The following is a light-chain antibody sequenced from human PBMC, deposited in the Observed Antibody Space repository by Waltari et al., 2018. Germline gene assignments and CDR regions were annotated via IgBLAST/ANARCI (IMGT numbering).Light chain of an antibody. J-gene: IGLJ3*02. V-gene: IGLV2-14*01. Sequence: QSALTQPASVSGSPGQPSTISCTGTSSDVGVYNYVSWYQQNTVKAPKLSIYDVTKRPSGVSDRFSGSKSGNTASLTIAGLQAEDEADYYCCSYTTSSAWVFGGGTKLTVL. CDR3: CSYTTSSAWV. CDR2: DVT. CDR1: SSDVGVYNY.